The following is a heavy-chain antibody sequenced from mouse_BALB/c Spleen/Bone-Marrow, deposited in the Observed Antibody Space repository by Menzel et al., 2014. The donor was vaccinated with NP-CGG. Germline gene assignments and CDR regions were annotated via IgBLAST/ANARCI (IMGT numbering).Heavy chain of an antibody. CDR1: GYTFTDHA. CDR2: ISNYYGDA. V-gene: IGHV1S137*01. J-gene: IGHJ4*01. CDR3: ARSGKVRNAMDY. D-gene: IGHD2-14*01. Sequence: VKLVESGAELVRPGVSVKISCKGSGYTFTDHAMHWVKQSHAKSREWVGLISNYYGDASYNQKFKGKATMTVDKSSSTAYMELARLTSEDSAICYCARSGKVRNAMDYWGQGTSVTVS.